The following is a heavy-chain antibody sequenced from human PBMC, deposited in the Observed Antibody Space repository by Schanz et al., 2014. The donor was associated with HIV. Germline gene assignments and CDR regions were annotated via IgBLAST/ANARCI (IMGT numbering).Heavy chain of an antibody. CDR2: ISESGRYT. CDR1: GFTFSSYA. D-gene: IGHD2-15*01. V-gene: IGHV3-23*01. Sequence: DVQLLDSGGGLVQPGGSLRLSCAASGFTFSSYAMTWVRQAPGKGLDWVSTISESGRYTYYADSVKGRFTISRDNSKNTLYLQMNSLRVEDTAVYYCVRDAAGRFSDRSPGYWGQGTLVIVSS. J-gene: IGHJ4*01. CDR3: VRDAAGRFSDRSPGY.